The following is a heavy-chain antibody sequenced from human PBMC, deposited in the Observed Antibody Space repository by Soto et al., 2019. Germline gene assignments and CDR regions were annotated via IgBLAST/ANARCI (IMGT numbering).Heavy chain of an antibody. D-gene: IGHD2-2*01. CDR3: ARHCSSPSCYVNYYYYGMDV. Sequence: QLQLQESGPGLVKPSETLSLTCTVSGGSISSSSYYWGWIRQPPGKGLEWIGSIYDSGSTYYNPSLKRRVTIYIDTSKNHFSLKLSSVTAADTAVYYCARHCSSPSCYVNYYYYGMDVWGQGTTVTVSS. J-gene: IGHJ6*02. V-gene: IGHV4-39*01. CDR2: IYDSGST. CDR1: GGSISSSSYY.